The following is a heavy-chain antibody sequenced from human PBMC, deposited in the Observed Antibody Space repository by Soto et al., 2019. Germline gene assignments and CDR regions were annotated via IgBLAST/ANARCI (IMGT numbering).Heavy chain of an antibody. Sequence: GGSLRLPCPASGSEARVDIMTWVRQAPGRGLEWVSVINNAGTTFYADSVKGRFTISGDKSKNTLYLQMNSLRVEDTAIYYCVRENYYYGMDVWGQGTAVTV. CDR3: VRENYYYGMDV. CDR2: INNAGTT. CDR1: GSEARVDI. J-gene: IGHJ6*02. V-gene: IGHV3-66*01.